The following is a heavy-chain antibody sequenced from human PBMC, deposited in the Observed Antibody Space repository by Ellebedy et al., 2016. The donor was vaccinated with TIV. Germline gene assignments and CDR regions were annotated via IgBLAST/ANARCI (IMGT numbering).Heavy chain of an antibody. V-gene: IGHV1-18*04. CDR2: ISVYNGVR. Sequence: ASVKVSCKASGYTFASHGISWVRQAPGQGLEWVGWISVYNGVRKYAQKLKDRVTMTTDTSTNTAYMVLRSLTSDYTAVYYCARNGPFLYDSSGFLLYWGQGSLVTVSS. D-gene: IGHD3-22*01. CDR1: GYTFASHG. CDR3: ARNGPFLYDSSGFLLY. J-gene: IGHJ4*02.